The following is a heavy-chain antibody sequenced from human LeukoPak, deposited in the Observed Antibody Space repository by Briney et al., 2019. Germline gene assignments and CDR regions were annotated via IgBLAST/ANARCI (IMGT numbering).Heavy chain of an antibody. V-gene: IGHV1-24*01. J-gene: IGHJ4*02. CDR2: FDPEDGET. CDR3: ATGLGWYYDSSGYVLDY. CDR1: GYTLTELS. Sequence: ASVKVSCKVSGYTLTELSMHWVRQAPGKGLEWTGGFDPEDGETIYAQKFQGRVTMTEDTSTDTAYMELSSLRSEDTAVYYCATGLGWYYDSSGYVLDYWGQGTLVTVSS. D-gene: IGHD3-22*01.